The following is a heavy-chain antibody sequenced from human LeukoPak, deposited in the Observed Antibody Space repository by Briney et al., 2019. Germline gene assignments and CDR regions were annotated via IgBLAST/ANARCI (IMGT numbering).Heavy chain of an antibody. V-gene: IGHV1-69*04. CDR1: GGTFSSYA. J-gene: IGHJ6*02. Sequence: SVKVSCKASGGTFSSYAISWVRQAPGQGREWMGRIIPILGIANYAQKFQGRVTITADKSTSTAYMELSSLRSEDTAVYYCARDYGDGSGSPGGYYYGMDVWGQGTTVTVSS. CDR2: IIPILGIA. D-gene: IGHD3-10*01. CDR3: ARDYGDGSGSPGGYYYGMDV.